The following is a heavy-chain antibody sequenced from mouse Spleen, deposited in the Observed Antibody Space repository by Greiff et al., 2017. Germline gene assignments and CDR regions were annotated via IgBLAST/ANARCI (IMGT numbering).Heavy chain of an antibody. CDR3: ARPHYGSSPYYAMDY. CDR2: ISSGSSTI. Sequence: EAMLVESGGGLVKPGGSLKLSCAASGFTFSDYGMHWVRQAPEKGLEWVAYISSGSSTIYYADTVKGRFTISRDNAKNTLFLQMTSLRSEDTAMYYCARPHYGSSPYYAMDYWGQGTSVTVSS. J-gene: IGHJ4*01. V-gene: IGHV5-17*01. CDR1: GFTFSDYG. D-gene: IGHD1-1*01.